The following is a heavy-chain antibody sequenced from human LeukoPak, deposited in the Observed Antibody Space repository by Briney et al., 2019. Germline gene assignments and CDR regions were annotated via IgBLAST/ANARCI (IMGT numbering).Heavy chain of an antibody. Sequence: GASVKVSCKASGYTFTTYGISWVRRAPGQGLEWMGWISPYNGDTNYAQKLQGRVTMTTDTSTSTAYMELRSLRADDTAVYFCARGPSFSNSLYYYYYYMDVWAKGTAVTVSS. D-gene: IGHD4-11*01. CDR1: GYTFTTYG. CDR3: ARGPSFSNSLYYYYYYMDV. J-gene: IGHJ6*03. V-gene: IGHV1-18*01. CDR2: ISPYNGDT.